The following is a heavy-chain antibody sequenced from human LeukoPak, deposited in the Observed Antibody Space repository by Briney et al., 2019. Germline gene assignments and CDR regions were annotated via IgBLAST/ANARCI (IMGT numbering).Heavy chain of an antibody. V-gene: IGHV3-49*04. CDR2: IRSKAYGGTT. Sequence: GGSLRLSCTASGFTFGDYAMSWVRQAPGKGLEWVGFIRSKAYGGTTEYAASVKGGFTISRDDSKSIAYLQMNSLKTEDTAVYYCTSQPIVVVVAATHPPWGQGTLVTVSS. CDR3: TSQPIVVVVAATHPP. D-gene: IGHD2-15*01. J-gene: IGHJ5*02. CDR1: GFTFGDYA.